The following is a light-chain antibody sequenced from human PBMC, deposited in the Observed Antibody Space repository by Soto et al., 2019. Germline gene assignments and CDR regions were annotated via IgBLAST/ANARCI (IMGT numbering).Light chain of an antibody. Sequence: EIVLTQSPATVSLSPGERATLSCWASQSLSSYLAWYQQKPGQAPRLLIYDASNRANGIPARFTGSGSGTDFTLTISSLEPEDFAVYFCQQRAGWPPTFGGGTKVDNK. CDR3: QQRAGWPPT. V-gene: IGKV3-11*01. J-gene: IGKJ4*01. CDR1: QSLSSY. CDR2: DAS.